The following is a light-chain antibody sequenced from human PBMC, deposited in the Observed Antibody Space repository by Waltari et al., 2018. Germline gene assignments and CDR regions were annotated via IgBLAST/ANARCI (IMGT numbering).Light chain of an antibody. CDR3: QQYNSYRT. CDR2: KAS. CDR1: QSIRTY. J-gene: IGKJ1*01. Sequence: DIQMTQSPSPLSASVGDRVTITCRASQSIRTYLAWYQQKPGKAPKLLISKASTLEGGVPSRFSGSGSGTEFTLTINSLXXEDFATYYCQQYNSYRTFGQGTKVEVK. V-gene: IGKV1-5*03.